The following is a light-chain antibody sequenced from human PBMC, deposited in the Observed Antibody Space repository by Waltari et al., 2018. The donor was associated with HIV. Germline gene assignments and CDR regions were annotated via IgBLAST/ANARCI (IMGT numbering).Light chain of an antibody. Sequence: SYVLTQPPSVSVAPGKTARITCGGNNIGSKSVHWYQQRPGQAPVLVIYDDSDRPSGFPERFSGSNSGNTATLTISGTQAMDEADYYCQAWDSSTGVFGTGTKVTVL. CDR3: QAWDSSTGV. CDR1: NIGSKS. J-gene: IGLJ1*01. CDR2: DDS. V-gene: IGLV3-21*01.